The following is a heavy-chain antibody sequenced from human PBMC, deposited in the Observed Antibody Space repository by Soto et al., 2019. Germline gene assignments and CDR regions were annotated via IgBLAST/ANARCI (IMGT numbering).Heavy chain of an antibody. J-gene: IGHJ4*02. V-gene: IGHV3-15*01. CDR1: GFTFSNAW. Sequence: GGSLRLSCAASGFTFSNAWMVWVRQAPGKGLEWIGLIKSKADGETTAYAAPVKGRFTISRDDSKNTVYLQMDSLKAEDTGVYYCTTEEIVLAGIYFDYWGKGPLRSGSS. CDR2: IKSKADGETT. CDR3: TTEEIVLAGIYFDY. D-gene: IGHD3-22*01.